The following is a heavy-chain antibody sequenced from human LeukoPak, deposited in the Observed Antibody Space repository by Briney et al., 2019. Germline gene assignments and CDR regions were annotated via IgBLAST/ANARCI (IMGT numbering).Heavy chain of an antibody. J-gene: IGHJ4*02. Sequence: GGSLRLSCAASGFTFSSYAMSWVRQAPGKGLEWVSAISGSGGSTYYADSVKGRFTISRDNSKNTLYLQMNSLRAEDTAVYYCAKDLNWYYYDSSGYPEHYFDNWGQGTLVTVSS. D-gene: IGHD3-22*01. CDR3: AKDLNWYYYDSSGYPEHYFDN. V-gene: IGHV3-23*01. CDR2: ISGSGGST. CDR1: GFTFSSYA.